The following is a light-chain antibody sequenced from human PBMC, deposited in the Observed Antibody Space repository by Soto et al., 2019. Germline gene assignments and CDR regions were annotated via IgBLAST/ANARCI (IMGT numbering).Light chain of an antibody. CDR2: EGS. Sequence: HSVLTQAASVSGFPGQSITISCTGTSSDVGSYNLVSWYQQHPGKAPKLMIYEGSKRPSGVSNRFSGSKSGNTASLTISGLQAEDEADYYCCSYAGSSNVFGTGTKVTVL. J-gene: IGLJ1*01. CDR1: SSDVGSYNL. CDR3: CSYAGSSNV. V-gene: IGLV2-23*03.